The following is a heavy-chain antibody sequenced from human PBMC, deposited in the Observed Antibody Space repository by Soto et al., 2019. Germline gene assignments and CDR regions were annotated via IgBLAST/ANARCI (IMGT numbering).Heavy chain of an antibody. V-gene: IGHV4-4*07. CDR1: GGSISSYY. CDR2: IYTSGST. CDR3: ARGPQSGRAAARGEVPLDVFYYYYYYGMDV. Sequence: SETLSLTCTVSGGSISSYYWSWIRQPAGKGLEWIGRIYTSGSTNYNPSLKSRVTMSVDTSKNQFSLKLSSVTAADTAVYYCARGPQSGRAAARGEVPLDVFYYYYYYGMDVWGQGTTVTVSS. J-gene: IGHJ6*02. D-gene: IGHD6-13*01.